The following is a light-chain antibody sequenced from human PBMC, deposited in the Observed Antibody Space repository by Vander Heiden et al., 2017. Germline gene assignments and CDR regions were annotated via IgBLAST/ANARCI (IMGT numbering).Light chain of an antibody. CDR3: RQALHTPCT. V-gene: IGKV2-28*01. CDR1: QSLLHSNGYNY. Sequence: DIVMTQSPLSLPVTPGEPASISCRSSQSLLHSNGYNYLDLYLQKPGQSPQLLIYLGYNRASGVPDRFSGSGSEKDFTLKISRVEAEDVGVYFCRQALHTPCTFGHGTKADIK. CDR2: LGY. J-gene: IGKJ3*01.